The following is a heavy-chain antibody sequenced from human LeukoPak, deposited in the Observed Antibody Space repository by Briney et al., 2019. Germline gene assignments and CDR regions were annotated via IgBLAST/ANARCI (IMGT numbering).Heavy chain of an antibody. CDR1: GGSISSGSYY. V-gene: IGHV4-61*02. D-gene: IGHD1/OR15-1a*01. J-gene: IGHJ5*02. CDR2: IYTSGST. CDR3: ARPIGTPSGWFDP. Sequence: PSETLSLTCTVSGGSISSGSYYWSWIRQPAGKGLEWIGRIYTSGSTNYNPSLKSRVTISVDTSKNQFSLKLSSVTAADTAVYYCARPIGTPSGWFDPWGQGTLVTVSS.